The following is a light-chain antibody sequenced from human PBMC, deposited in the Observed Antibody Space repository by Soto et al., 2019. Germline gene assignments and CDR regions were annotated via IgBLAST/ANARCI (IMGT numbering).Light chain of an antibody. CDR3: QQSYSIFMYT. Sequence: DIPMTQSPSSLSASVGDRVTITCRASQSISSYLNWYQQKPGKAPKLLIYAASSLQSGVPSRFSGSGSGTDFTFTISSLQPEDFATYYCQQSYSIFMYTFGQGTKLEIK. CDR1: QSISSY. CDR2: AAS. V-gene: IGKV1-39*01. J-gene: IGKJ2*01.